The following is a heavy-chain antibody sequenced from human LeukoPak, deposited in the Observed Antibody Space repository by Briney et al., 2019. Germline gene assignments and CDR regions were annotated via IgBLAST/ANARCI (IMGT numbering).Heavy chain of an antibody. Sequence: SVEVSCKASGGTFSSYAISWVRQAPGQGLEWMGGIIPIFGTANYAQKFQGRVTITADESTSTAYMELSSLRSEDTAVYYCARDRLNRYSSGWYSGAFDIWGQGTMVTVSS. CDR1: GGTFSSYA. V-gene: IGHV1-69*01. D-gene: IGHD6-19*01. CDR3: ARDRLNRYSSGWYSGAFDI. CDR2: IIPIFGTA. J-gene: IGHJ3*02.